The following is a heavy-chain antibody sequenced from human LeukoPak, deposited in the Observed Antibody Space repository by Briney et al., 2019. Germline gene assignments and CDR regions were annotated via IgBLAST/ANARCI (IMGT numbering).Heavy chain of an antibody. Sequence: SETLSLTCTVSGGSISSYYWSWIRQPPGKGLEWIGYIYYSGSTNYNPSLKSRVTISVDTSKNQFSLKLSSVTAADTAVYYCARERVVPALYGMDVWGQGTTVTVS. J-gene: IGHJ6*02. V-gene: IGHV4-59*08. CDR1: GGSISSYY. D-gene: IGHD2-2*01. CDR2: IYYSGST. CDR3: ARERVVPALYGMDV.